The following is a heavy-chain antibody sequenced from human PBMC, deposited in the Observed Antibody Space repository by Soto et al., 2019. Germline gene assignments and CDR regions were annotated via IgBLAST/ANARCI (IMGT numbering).Heavy chain of an antibody. CDR2: INHSGST. CDR3: ARVWYSGSYYNPYYYYGMDV. V-gene: IGHV4-34*01. Sequence: SETLSLTCAVYGGSFSGYYWSWIRQPPGKGLEWIGEINHSGSTNYNPSLKSRVTISVDTSKNQFSLKLSSVTAADTAVYYCARVWYSGSYYNPYYYYGMDVWGQGTTVTVSS. D-gene: IGHD3-10*01. CDR1: GGSFSGYY. J-gene: IGHJ6*02.